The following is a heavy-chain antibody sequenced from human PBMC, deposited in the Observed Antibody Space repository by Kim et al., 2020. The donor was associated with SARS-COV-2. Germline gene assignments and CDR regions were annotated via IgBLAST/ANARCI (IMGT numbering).Heavy chain of an antibody. D-gene: IGHD3-22*01. V-gene: IGHV2-70*01. CDR1: GFSLSTNGMC. CDR3: ARMYYYDSSGYPYGMDV. CDR2: IDWDDDK. Sequence: SGPTLVNPTQTLTLTCTFSGFSLSTNGMCVSWIRQPPGKALEWLALIDWDDDKYYSTSLKTRLTISKDTSKNQVVLTMTNMDPVDTATYYCARMYYYDSSGYPYGMDVWGQGTTVTVSS. J-gene: IGHJ6*02.